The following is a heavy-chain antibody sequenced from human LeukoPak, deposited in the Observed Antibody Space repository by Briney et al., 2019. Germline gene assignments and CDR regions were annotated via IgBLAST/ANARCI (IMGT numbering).Heavy chain of an antibody. CDR2: MNPNSGNA. D-gene: IGHD3-3*01. J-gene: IGHJ4*02. Sequence: ASVKVSCKASGYTFTSYDINWVRQATGQGLEWMGWMNPNSGNAGNAQKFQGRVTMTRNTSISTAYMELSGLRSEDTAVYYCARVLNYDFWSGLNYWGQGTLVTVSS. CDR1: GYTFTSYD. CDR3: ARVLNYDFWSGLNY. V-gene: IGHV1-8*01.